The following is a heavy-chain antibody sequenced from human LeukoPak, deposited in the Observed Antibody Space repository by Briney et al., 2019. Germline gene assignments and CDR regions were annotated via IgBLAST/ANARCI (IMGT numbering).Heavy chain of an antibody. CDR2: INTSGST. V-gene: IGHV4-61*02. CDR1: GGSISSGSYF. Sequence: SETLSLTCTVSGGSISSGSYFWSWIRQPAGKGLEWIGRINTSGSTNYNPSLKSRVTISVDRSKNQFSLKLSSVTAADTAVYYCARTRWSGFFLFDYWGQGTLVTVSS. J-gene: IGHJ4*02. D-gene: IGHD3-3*01. CDR3: ARTRWSGFFLFDY.